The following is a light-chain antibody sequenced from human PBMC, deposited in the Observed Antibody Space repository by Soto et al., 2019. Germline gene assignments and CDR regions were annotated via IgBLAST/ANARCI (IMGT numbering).Light chain of an antibody. CDR2: GNT. Sequence: QSVLMQPPSVSGAPGQRVTISCTGSSSNIGTIFDVHWYQHVPGTAPKLLMYGNTYRPSGVPDRFSGSKSGTSASLAITGLQAEDEADYYCQSYDSNLSAWVFGGGTKLTVL. J-gene: IGLJ3*02. V-gene: IGLV1-40*01. CDR3: QSYDSNLSAWV. CDR1: SSNIGTIFD.